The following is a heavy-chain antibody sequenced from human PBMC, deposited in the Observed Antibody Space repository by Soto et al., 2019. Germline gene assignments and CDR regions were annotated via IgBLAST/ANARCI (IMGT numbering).Heavy chain of an antibody. D-gene: IGHD2-15*01. CDR2: IKSDGSST. Sequence: GWSLRLSCAASGFTSSNYWMHWVRQAPGKGLVWVSVIKSDGSSTSYADSVKGRFTISRDNAKNSLYLQMNSLRAEDTAVYYCAREGSYQNDYYYGMDVWGQGTTFTVSS. CDR1: GFTSSNYW. J-gene: IGHJ6*02. CDR3: AREGSYQNDYYYGMDV. V-gene: IGHV3-74*01.